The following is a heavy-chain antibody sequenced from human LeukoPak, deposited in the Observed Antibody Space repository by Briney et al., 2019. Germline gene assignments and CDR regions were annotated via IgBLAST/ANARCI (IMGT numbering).Heavy chain of an antibody. CDR1: GGSISSYY. CDR2: IYYSGST. V-gene: IGHV4-59*01. J-gene: IGHJ6*03. Sequence: SETLSLTCTASGGSISSYYWNWIRQPPGKGLEWIGYIYYSGSTNYNPSLKSRVTISVDTSKNQFSLKLRSVTAADTAVYYCTRGDYYYYYYMDVWGKGTTVTVSS. CDR3: TRGDYYYYYYMDV.